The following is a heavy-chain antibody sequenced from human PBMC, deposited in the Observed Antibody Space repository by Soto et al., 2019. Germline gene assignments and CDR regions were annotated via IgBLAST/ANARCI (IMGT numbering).Heavy chain of an antibody. V-gene: IGHV4-30-2*06. CDR2: TYYSGST. CDR3: ARTRPGGPPVY. J-gene: IGHJ4*02. D-gene: IGHD3-16*01. CDR1: GDSISSGGYS. Sequence: QLQLQESGSGLVKPSQTLSLTCAVSGDSISSGGYSWSWIRQSPGKGLEWIGYTYYSGSTYYNPSLKSRVAISVDMSKNQFSLKLSSVTAADTAVYFCARTRPGGPPVYWGKGALVTVSS.